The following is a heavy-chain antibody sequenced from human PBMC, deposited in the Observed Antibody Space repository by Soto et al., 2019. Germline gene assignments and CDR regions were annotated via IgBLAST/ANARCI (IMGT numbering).Heavy chain of an antibody. CDR1: GYSFTRFG. V-gene: IGHV1-18*01. D-gene: IGHD4-4*01. J-gene: IGHJ4*02. Sequence: QVQLLQSGAEVKKPGASVRVSCEASGYSFTRFGISWVRQAPGQGLEWFGRISTYYGNTKYAQKLEARVTVSTDTATSKADTELRSQSSDDTEVYYYARDPHYSTSPQVFDYRGQGNRISVSS. CDR2: ISTYYGNT. CDR3: ARDPHYSTSPQVFDY.